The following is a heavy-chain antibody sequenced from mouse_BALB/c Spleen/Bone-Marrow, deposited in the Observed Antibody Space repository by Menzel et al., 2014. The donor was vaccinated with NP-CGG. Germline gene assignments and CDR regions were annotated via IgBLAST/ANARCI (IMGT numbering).Heavy chain of an antibody. Sequence: EVMLVESGGGLVQPGGSLKLSCAASGFDFSRYWMSWVRQAPGKGLEWIGEINPDSSTINYTPSLKDKFIISRDNAKNTLHPQMSKVRSEDTARYYCARLNYYGNLFVWGAGTTVTVSS. J-gene: IGHJ1*01. CDR2: INPDSSTI. CDR1: GFDFSRYW. D-gene: IGHD1-1*01. V-gene: IGHV4-1*02. CDR3: ARLNYYGNLFV.